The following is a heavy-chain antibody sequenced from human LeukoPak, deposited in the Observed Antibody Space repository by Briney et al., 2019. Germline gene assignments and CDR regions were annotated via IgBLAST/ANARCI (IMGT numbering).Heavy chain of an antibody. J-gene: IGHJ3*02. D-gene: IGHD6-13*01. Sequence: SVKVSCKASGGTFSSYAISWVRQAPGQGLEWMGGIIPIFGTANYAQKFQGRVTITADKSTSTAYMELSSLRSEDTAVYYCARLPDADSSSSGDAFDIWGQGTMVTVSS. CDR2: IIPIFGTA. CDR3: ARLPDADSSSSGDAFDI. CDR1: GGTFSSYA. V-gene: IGHV1-69*06.